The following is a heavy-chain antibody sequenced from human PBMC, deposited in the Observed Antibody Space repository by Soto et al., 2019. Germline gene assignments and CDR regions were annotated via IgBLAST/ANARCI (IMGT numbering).Heavy chain of an antibody. J-gene: IGHJ4*02. V-gene: IGHV1-8*02. CDR2: MNPNTGNT. D-gene: IGHD1-20*01. Sequence: GASVKVSCKASGYTFTSYGIIWVRQATGQGLEWMGWMNPNTGNTGYAQKFQGRVTMTRNTSMSTAYMELSSLRSEDTAVYYCAREITGKFPNWGQGTLVTVSS. CDR3: AREITGKFPN. CDR1: GYTFTSYG.